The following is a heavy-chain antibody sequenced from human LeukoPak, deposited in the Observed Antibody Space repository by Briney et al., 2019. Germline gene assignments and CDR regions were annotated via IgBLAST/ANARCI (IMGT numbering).Heavy chain of an antibody. V-gene: IGHV4-4*07. J-gene: IGHJ3*02. CDR3: ARKDGDI. D-gene: IGHD5-24*01. CDR2: IDAGGST. Sequence: SETLSLTCTVSGGSISSYYWIWIRQSAGRGLEWIGRIDAGGSTNFNPSLESRVTMSVDSSKNQFYLRLSSVTAADTALYYCARKDGDIWGQGTMVTVSS. CDR1: GGSISSYY.